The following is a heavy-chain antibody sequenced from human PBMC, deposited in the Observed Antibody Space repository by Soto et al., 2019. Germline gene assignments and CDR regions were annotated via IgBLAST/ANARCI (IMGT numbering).Heavy chain of an antibody. V-gene: IGHV3-73*01. Sequence: GGSLRLSCAASGFTFSGSGVHWVRQASGKGLEWVGHIRSKTNNYATAYAASVNGRFIISRDDSKNTAYLQMNSLKTEDTAVYYYCRQEFLEWKPWGQRTLVTVSS. CDR2: IRSKTNNYAT. J-gene: IGHJ5*02. CDR1: GFTFSGSG. CDR3: CRQEFLEWKP. D-gene: IGHD3-3*01.